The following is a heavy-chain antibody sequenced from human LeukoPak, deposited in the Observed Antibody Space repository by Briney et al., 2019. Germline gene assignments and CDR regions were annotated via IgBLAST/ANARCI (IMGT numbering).Heavy chain of an antibody. Sequence: SETLSLTCAVSGYSISSGYYWGWIRRHPRKGLEWIGSIYHSGSTSYNPSLRSRVTRSVDTTKNQLSLKLRSVTAADTAVYYCARQWERRLEFDYWGQGTLVTVSS. J-gene: IGHJ4*02. CDR1: GYSISSGYY. CDR2: IYHSGST. D-gene: IGHD1-26*01. CDR3: ARQWERRLEFDY. V-gene: IGHV4-38-2*01.